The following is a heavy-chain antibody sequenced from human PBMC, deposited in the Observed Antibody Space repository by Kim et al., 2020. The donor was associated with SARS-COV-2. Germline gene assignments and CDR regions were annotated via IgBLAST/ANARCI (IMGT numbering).Heavy chain of an antibody. V-gene: IGHV6-1*01. D-gene: IGHD5-18*01. J-gene: IGHJ4*02. CDR3: ARDRGGYRYGYFDY. Sequence: AVSVKSRITINPDTSKNQFSLQLNSVTPEDTAVYYCARDRGGYRYGYFDYWGQGTLVTVSS.